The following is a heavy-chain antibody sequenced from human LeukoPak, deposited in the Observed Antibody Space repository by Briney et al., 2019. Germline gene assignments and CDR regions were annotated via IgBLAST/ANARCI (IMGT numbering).Heavy chain of an antibody. CDR1: GGSFSGYY. V-gene: IGHV4-34*01. CDR2: INHSGST. CDR3: ARGRGYCSSTSCYQFDY. Sequence: PSETLSLTCAVYGGSFSGYYWSWIRQPPGKGLGWIGEINHSGSTNYNPSPKSRVTISVDTSKNQFSLKLSSVTAADTAVYYCARGRGYCSSTSCYQFDYWGQGTLVTVSS. D-gene: IGHD2-2*01. J-gene: IGHJ4*02.